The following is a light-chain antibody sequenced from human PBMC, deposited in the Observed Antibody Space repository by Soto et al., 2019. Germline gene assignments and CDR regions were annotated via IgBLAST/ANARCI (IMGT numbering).Light chain of an antibody. CDR3: SSYTSSSTYV. CDR2: EVS. J-gene: IGLJ1*01. Sequence: QSVRTQPASVSGSPGQSITISCTGTNGDVGSYDLVSWYQRYPGEAPKLIIYEVSNRPSGVSDRFSGSKSGNTASLTISGLQPEDEADYYCSSYTSSSTYVFGTGTKVTVL. CDR1: NGDVGSYDL. V-gene: IGLV2-14*02.